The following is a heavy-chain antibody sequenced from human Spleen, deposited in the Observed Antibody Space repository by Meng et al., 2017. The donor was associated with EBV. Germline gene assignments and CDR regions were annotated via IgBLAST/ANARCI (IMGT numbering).Heavy chain of an antibody. D-gene: IGHD5-18*01. J-gene: IGHJ5*01. CDR2: INPRSGGT. Sequence: QVHVMQSGAEVKQPGAPVRVSCKTSGSTCSGYYIHWVRQAPGHGLEWMGRINPRSGGTNYAQKFQGRVTMTRDTSITTAYMDLSRLRSDDTAVYFCVRDTAMVNWLEFWGRGTLVTVSS. CDR1: GSTCSGYY. CDR3: VRDTAMVNWLEF. V-gene: IGHV1-2*06.